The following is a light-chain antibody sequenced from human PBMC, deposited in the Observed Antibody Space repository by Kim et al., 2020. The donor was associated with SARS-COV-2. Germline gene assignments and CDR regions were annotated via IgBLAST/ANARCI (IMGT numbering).Light chain of an antibody. Sequence: ASVGGRVTITCRASQGIRNDVGWYQQKPGKAPKLLIYAISTLRSGVSSRFSGSGSGTDFTLTISSLQPEDSATYYCLQDDTYPWTFGQGTKVDIK. CDR3: LQDDTYPWT. CDR1: QGIRND. J-gene: IGKJ1*01. CDR2: AIS. V-gene: IGKV1-6*01.